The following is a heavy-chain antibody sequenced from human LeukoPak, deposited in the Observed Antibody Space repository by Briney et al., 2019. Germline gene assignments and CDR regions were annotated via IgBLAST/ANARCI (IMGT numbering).Heavy chain of an antibody. V-gene: IGHV4-38-2*02. CDR3: ARDWRGGAFDI. J-gene: IGHJ3*02. Sequence: SETPSLTCTVSGYSISSGYYWDWIRQPPGKGLEWIGTLSHSGSSYYNPSLKSRVTISVDTSKNQFSLKLSSVTAADTAVYYCARDWRGGAFDIWGQGTMVTVSS. D-gene: IGHD3-3*01. CDR1: GYSISSGYY. CDR2: LSHSGSS.